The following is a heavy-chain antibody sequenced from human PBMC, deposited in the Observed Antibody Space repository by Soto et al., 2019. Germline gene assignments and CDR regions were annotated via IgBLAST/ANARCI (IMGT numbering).Heavy chain of an antibody. D-gene: IGHD6-13*01. V-gene: IGHV4-39*01. Sequence: QLQLQESGPGLVKPSETLSLTCTVSGGSISSSTNSWGWIRQPPGKGLEWIGTIYYTGSTYYNPSLKSRVTMSVDTSKNQFSLKLRSVTAADTAVYYCARYSAATSEDYWGQGILVTVSS. J-gene: IGHJ4*02. CDR3: ARYSAATSEDY. CDR1: GGSISSSTNS. CDR2: IYYTGST.